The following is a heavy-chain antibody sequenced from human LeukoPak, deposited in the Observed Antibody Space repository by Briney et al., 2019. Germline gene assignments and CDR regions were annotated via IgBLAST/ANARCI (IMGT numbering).Heavy chain of an antibody. V-gene: IGHV3-30-3*01. CDR3: ARDRSDYDFWSGYYPPYYYGMDV. Sequence: GGSLRLSCAASGFTFSSYAMHWVRQAPGKGLEWVAVISYDGSNKYYTDSVKGRFTISRDNSKNTLYLQMNSLRAEDTAVYYCARDRSDYDFWSGYYPPYYYGMDVWGQGTTVTVSS. CDR1: GFTFSSYA. D-gene: IGHD3-3*01. CDR2: ISYDGSNK. J-gene: IGHJ6*02.